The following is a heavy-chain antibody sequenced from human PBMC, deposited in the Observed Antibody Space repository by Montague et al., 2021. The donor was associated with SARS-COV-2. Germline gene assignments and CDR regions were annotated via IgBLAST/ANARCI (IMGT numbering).Heavy chain of an antibody. J-gene: IGHJ4*02. Sequence: SETLSLTCSVSGDSIDSSASYWGWVRQTPGKGLEWIGNIYDSGTTSYHSSLGRRVIISVDSSNNQFFMSLTSVTAADTAVYYCARGRGEKVRMVIFRPDFDYWGQGALVTVSS. D-gene: IGHD2-21*01. V-gene: IGHV4-39*07. CDR1: GDSIDSSASY. CDR2: IYDSGTT. CDR3: ARGRGEKVRMVIFRPDFDY.